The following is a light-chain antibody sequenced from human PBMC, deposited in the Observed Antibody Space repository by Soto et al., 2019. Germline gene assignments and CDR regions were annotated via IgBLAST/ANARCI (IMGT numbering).Light chain of an antibody. CDR1: QSIATY. Sequence: DIQMTQSPPSLSASVGDRVTIACRASQSIATYLHWYQQRPGQAPQLLISAASTLRSGVPSRFSGSGSGTDFTLTIVSLQTEDFASYYCQQSYTVPITFGQGTRLDFK. CDR3: QQSYTVPIT. CDR2: AAS. J-gene: IGKJ5*01. V-gene: IGKV1-39*01.